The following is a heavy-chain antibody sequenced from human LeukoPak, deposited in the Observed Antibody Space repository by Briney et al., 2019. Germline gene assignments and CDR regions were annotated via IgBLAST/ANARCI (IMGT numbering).Heavy chain of an antibody. CDR2: ISSSSSTI. J-gene: IGHJ6*02. CDR1: GFTFSSYS. CDR3: AKVKGPPHHGMDV. Sequence: PGGSLRLSCAASGFTFSSYSMNWVRQAPGKGLEWVSYISSSSSTIYYADSVKGRFTISRDNAKNSLYLQMNSLRAEDTAVYYCAKVKGPPHHGMDVWGQGTTVTVSS. V-gene: IGHV3-48*04.